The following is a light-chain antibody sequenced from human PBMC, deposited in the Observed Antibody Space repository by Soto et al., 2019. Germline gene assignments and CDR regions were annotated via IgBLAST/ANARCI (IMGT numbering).Light chain of an antibody. CDR1: QDIGSV. V-gene: IGKV1-8*01. CDR2: GAS. CDR3: QHYLNYPIT. J-gene: IGKJ1*01. Sequence: AIRMTQSPSSLSASTGDTVTITCRASQDIGSVLAWYQQKPGTAPKVLISGASNLHGGVPSRFSGSGSRTDFTLTITHLQSEDFATYYCQHYLNYPITFGQRTKVDIK.